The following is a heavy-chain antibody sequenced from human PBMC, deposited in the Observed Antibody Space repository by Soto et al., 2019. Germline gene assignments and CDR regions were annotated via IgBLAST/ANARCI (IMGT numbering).Heavy chain of an antibody. V-gene: IGHV3-48*01. CDR1: GFTFSSYN. Sequence: EVQLVESGGGLVQPGGSLRLSCEASGFTFSSYNMNWVRQAPGKGLEWISDISLSSSTIFYADSVKGRFTISRDKAKNSLYLQMNSLRAEDTAVYYCARDSRHYYDYMDVWGKGTTVTVSS. J-gene: IGHJ6*03. CDR3: ARDSRHYYDYMDV. CDR2: ISLSSSTI.